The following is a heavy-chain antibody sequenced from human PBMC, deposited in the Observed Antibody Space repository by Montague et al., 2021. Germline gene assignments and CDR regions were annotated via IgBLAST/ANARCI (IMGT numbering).Heavy chain of an antibody. CDR2: NNK. CDR3: ARDPRWEYDAFDI. V-gene: IGHV3-30*01. D-gene: IGHD1-26*01. Sequence: NNKYYADSVKGRFTISRDNSKNTLYLQMNSLRAEYTALFYCARDPRWEYDAFDIGGLGTMVTVAS. J-gene: IGHJ3*02.